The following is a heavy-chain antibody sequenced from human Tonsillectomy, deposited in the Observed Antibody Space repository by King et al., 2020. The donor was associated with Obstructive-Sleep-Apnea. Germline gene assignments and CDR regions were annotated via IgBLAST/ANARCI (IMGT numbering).Heavy chain of an antibody. J-gene: IGHJ4*02. Sequence: ITLKESGPTLVKPTQTLTLTCTFSGFSLSTSGVGVGWIRQPPGKALEWLTLIYWDDDKRYSPSLKSRLTITKDTSRNQVVLTMTNVDPVDTATYYCAHSVWDSWTKPPSYYFDYWGQGTLVTVSS. V-gene: IGHV2-5*02. CDR1: GFSLSTSGVG. CDR3: AHSVWDSWTKPPSYYFDY. D-gene: IGHD6-13*01. CDR2: IYWDDDK.